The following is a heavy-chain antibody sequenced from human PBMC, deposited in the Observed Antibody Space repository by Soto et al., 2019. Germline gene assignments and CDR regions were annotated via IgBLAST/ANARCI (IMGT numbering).Heavy chain of an antibody. Sequence: PSETLSLTCTVSGGSISSYYWSWIRQPPGKGLEWLGYIYYSGSTNYNPSLKSRVTISVDTSKNQFSLKLSSVTAADTAVYYCARSGYYYYYGMDVWGQGTTVTV. CDR1: GGSISSYY. CDR2: IYYSGST. V-gene: IGHV4-59*01. J-gene: IGHJ6*02. CDR3: ARSGYYYYYGMDV.